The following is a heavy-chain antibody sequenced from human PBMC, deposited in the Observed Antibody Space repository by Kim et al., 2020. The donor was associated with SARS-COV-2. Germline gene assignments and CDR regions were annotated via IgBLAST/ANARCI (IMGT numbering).Heavy chain of an antibody. V-gene: IGHV3-30*02. D-gene: IGHD5-12*01. CDR3: AKDDIRGLASASGMDV. Sequence: SVKGRFSISKDNSRNMVFLQINSLRSDDTAVYYCAKDDIRGLASASGMDVWGQGTTVTVSS. J-gene: IGHJ6*02.